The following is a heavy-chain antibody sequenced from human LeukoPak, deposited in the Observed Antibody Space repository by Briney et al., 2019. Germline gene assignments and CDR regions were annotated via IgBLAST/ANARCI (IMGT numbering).Heavy chain of an antibody. CDR1: GYSFTSYW. V-gene: IGHV5-51*01. Sequence: GESLKISCKGFGYSFTSYWIAWVRQMPGKGLEWMGIIYPGDSDTRYSPSFQGQVTISADKSISTAYLQWSSLKASDTAMYYCARQGSLYSSSWQLDYWGQGTLVTVSS. CDR2: IYPGDSDT. D-gene: IGHD6-13*01. CDR3: ARQGSLYSSSWQLDY. J-gene: IGHJ4*02.